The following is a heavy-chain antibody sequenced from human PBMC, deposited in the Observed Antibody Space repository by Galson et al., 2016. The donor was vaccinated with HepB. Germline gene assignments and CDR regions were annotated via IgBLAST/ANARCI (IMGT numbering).Heavy chain of an antibody. J-gene: IGHJ5*02. V-gene: IGHV1-18*01. CDR1: GYTFTTSG. D-gene: IGHD6-13*01. Sequence: SVQVPCKASGYTFTTSGVSWVRQAPGQGLEWMGWISTYSGDTKYAQNFQGGLTLTTDSSTNTAYMELRSLRFDDTAMYYCAGVSLQQPVRRGWWVDPWGQATLVTVSS. CDR3: AGVSLQQPVRRGWWVDP. CDR2: ISTYSGDT.